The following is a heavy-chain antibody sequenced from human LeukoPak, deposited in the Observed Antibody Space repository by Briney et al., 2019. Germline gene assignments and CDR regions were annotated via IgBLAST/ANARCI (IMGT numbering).Heavy chain of an antibody. CDR1: GGSISSYY. Sequence: SETLSLTCTVSGGSISSYYWSWIRQPPGKGLEWIGYIYYSGSTNYNPSLKSRVTISVDTSKNQFSLKLSSVTAADTAVYYCARHPGYSSYYFDYWGQGTLVTVSS. V-gene: IGHV4-59*08. CDR2: IYYSGST. CDR3: ARHPGYSSYYFDY. D-gene: IGHD6-13*01. J-gene: IGHJ4*02.